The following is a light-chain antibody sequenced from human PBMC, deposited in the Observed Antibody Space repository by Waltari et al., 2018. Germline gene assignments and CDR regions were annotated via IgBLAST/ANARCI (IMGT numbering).Light chain of an antibody. Sequence: EIVLTQSPDTLSVSPGERATLSVRASETVTINLAWYQQKPGQAPRLLIYGASTRATDIPARFSGSGSGIEFTLTISSLQSEDFAVYYCQQYNNWPRLTFGGGTRVEIK. J-gene: IGKJ4*01. CDR2: GAS. V-gene: IGKV3-15*01. CDR1: ETVTIN. CDR3: QQYNNWPRLT.